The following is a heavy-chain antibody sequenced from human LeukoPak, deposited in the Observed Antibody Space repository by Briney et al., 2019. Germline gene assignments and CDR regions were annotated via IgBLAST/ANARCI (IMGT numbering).Heavy chain of an antibody. CDR1: GGSISNDY. V-gene: IGHV4-59*01. J-gene: IGHJ4*02. Sequence: SETLSLTYTVSGGSISNDYWSWIRQSPGKGLEWIGYIYDRGSPKYNPSLKSRVTISVDTSKNQFSLKLSSVTAADTAVYYCASALGTIRFLEWFHFDYWGQGTLVTVSS. CDR3: ASALGTIRFLEWFHFDY. CDR2: IYDRGSP. D-gene: IGHD3-3*01.